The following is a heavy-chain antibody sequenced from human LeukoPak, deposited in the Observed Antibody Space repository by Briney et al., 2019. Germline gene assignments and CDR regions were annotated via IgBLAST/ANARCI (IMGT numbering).Heavy chain of an antibody. CDR3: ARDPIVAAPFFDY. Sequence: PSETLSLTCTVSGASISSHYWSWIRQPPGKRLEWIGYVFNRGSTNYNPSLKSRVTISVDTSKNQFPLRLSSVPAADTAVYYCARDPIVAAPFFDYWGQGTLVTVTS. V-gene: IGHV4-59*11. D-gene: IGHD6-13*01. J-gene: IGHJ4*02. CDR1: GASISSHY. CDR2: VFNRGST.